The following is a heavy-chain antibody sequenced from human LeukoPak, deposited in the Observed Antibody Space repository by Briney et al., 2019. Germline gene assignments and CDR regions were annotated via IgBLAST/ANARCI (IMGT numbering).Heavy chain of an antibody. J-gene: IGHJ6*03. D-gene: IGHD3-16*01. CDR1: GGSFSGYY. Sequence: SEILSLTCAVYGGSFSGYYWSWIRQPPGEGLEWIGEINHSGSTNYNPSLKSRVTISVDTSKNQLSLKLSSVTAADTAVYYCARVVGPGGYYYFYYMDVWGKGTTVTVSS. CDR2: INHSGST. V-gene: IGHV4-34*01. CDR3: ARVVGPGGYYYFYYMDV.